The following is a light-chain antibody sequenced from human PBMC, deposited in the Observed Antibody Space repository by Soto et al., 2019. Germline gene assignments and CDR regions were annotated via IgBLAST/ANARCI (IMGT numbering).Light chain of an antibody. CDR2: KIS. Sequence: DIVMTQTPLSAPVTLGQPASISCRSSQSLVHSDGNTYLSWFQQRPGQPPRLLIYKISNQFSGGPDRCRGSRAGTAFPLKIRRVEAEDVGIYYCVKLKNFQWTFGKGRKV. V-gene: IGKV2-24*01. CDR3: VKLKNFQWT. CDR1: QSLVHSDGNTY. J-gene: IGKJ1*01.